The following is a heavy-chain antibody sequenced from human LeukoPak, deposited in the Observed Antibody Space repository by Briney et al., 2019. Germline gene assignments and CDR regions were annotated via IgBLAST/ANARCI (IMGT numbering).Heavy chain of an antibody. CDR3: AGERYSGYYFDC. CDR2: ISTGGSII. J-gene: IGHJ4*02. V-gene: IGHV3-48*03. CDR1: GFTFSNFE. D-gene: IGHD5-18*01. Sequence: GGSLRLSCAASGFTFSNFEMNWVRQAPGKGLEWVSYISTGGSIIHYADSVKGRFTISRDKAKNSLYLEMNSLRAEDTAIYYCAGERYSGYYFDCWGQGTLVTVSS.